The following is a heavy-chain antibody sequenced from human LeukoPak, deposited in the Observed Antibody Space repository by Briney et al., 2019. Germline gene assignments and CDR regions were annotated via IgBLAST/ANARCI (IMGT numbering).Heavy chain of an antibody. Sequence: SETLFLTCTVSGGSISSYYWSWIRQPPGKGLEWIGYIFYSERPNYNPSLKSRVTISVYTSKNQFSLKLSSVTAADTAVYYCARRGGSPLGAFDIWGQGTMVTVSS. CDR3: ARRGGSPLGAFDI. J-gene: IGHJ3*02. V-gene: IGHV4-59*01. CDR1: GGSISSYY. D-gene: IGHD1-26*01. CDR2: IFYSERP.